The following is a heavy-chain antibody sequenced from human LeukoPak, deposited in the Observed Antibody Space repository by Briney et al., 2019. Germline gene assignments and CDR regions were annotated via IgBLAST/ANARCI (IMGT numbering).Heavy chain of an antibody. CDR3: ARGPLLRFLVPDAFDI. J-gene: IGHJ3*02. CDR1: GFTFSSYG. CDR2: IRYDGSNK. Sequence: PGGSLRLSCAASGFTFSSYGMHWVRQAPGKGLEWVAFIRYDGSNKYYADSVKGRFTISRDNSKNTLYLQMNSLRAEDTAVYYCARGPLLRFLVPDAFDIWGQGTMVTVSS. V-gene: IGHV3-30*02. D-gene: IGHD3-3*01.